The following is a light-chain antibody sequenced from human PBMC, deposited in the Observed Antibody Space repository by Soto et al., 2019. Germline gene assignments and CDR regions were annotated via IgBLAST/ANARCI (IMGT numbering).Light chain of an antibody. CDR1: SSDVV. Sequence: QSALTQPRSVSGSPGQSVTISCTGTSSDVVSWYQQHPGKAPKLIIYYVSQRPSGVPDRFSGSKSGNTASLTISGLQAEDEADYYWCSSAGGFTWVFGGGTRLTVL. CDR3: CSSAGGFTWV. CDR2: YVS. J-gene: IGLJ3*02. V-gene: IGLV2-11*01.